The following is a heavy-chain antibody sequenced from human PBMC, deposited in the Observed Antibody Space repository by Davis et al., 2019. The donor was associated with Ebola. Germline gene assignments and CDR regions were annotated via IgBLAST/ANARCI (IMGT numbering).Heavy chain of an antibody. CDR2: IKQSGSGSEI. CDR3: ATYRGPAKAVTGSRFFDY. Sequence: GESLKISCAASGFSVSPHWLSWVRQAPGKGLEWVAMIKQSGSGSEIYYVDSVRGRFTISRDNAKNTLYLQMNSLRAEDTAVYYCATYRGPAKAVTGSRFFDYWGQGTLVTVSS. D-gene: IGHD6-19*01. V-gene: IGHV3-7*03. J-gene: IGHJ4*02. CDR1: GFSVSPHW.